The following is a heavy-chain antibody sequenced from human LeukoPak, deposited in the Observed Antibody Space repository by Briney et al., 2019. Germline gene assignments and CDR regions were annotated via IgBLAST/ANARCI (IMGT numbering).Heavy chain of an antibody. D-gene: IGHD3-22*01. J-gene: IGHJ4*02. V-gene: IGHV4-4*07. CDR3: ARVGGYKYDTTAYYYFDY. CDR1: GGLISRFY. Sequence: SETLSLTCTVSGGLISRFYWSWIRQPAGKGLEWVGRIYPSGSTNYNPSLKSRVTMSVDTSKNQFSLNLSSVTAADTAVYYCARVGGYKYDTTAYYYFDYWGQGTLVTVSS. CDR2: IYPSGST.